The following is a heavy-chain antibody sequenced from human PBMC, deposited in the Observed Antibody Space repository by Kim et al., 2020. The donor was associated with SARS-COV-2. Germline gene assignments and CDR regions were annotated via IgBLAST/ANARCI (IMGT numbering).Heavy chain of an antibody. CDR1: GYTFTGYY. J-gene: IGHJ6*02. CDR2: INPNSGGT. D-gene: IGHD3-9*01. Sequence: ASVKVSCKASGYTFTGYYMHWGRQAPGQGLEWMGWINPNSGGTNYAQKFQGRVTMTRDTSISTAYMELSRLRSDDTAVYYCARVPYYDILTGYLTPNYYYYGMDVWGQGTTVTVSS. V-gene: IGHV1-2*02. CDR3: ARVPYYDILTGYLTPNYYYYGMDV.